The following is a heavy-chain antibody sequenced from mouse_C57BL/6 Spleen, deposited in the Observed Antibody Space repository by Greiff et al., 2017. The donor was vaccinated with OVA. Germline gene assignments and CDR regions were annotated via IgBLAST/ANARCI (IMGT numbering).Heavy chain of an antibody. Sequence: VQLQQPGAELVMPGASVKLSCKASGYTFTSYWMHWVKQRPGQGLEWIGEIDPSDSYTNYNQKFKGKSTLTVDKSSSTAYMQLSSLTSEDSAVYYCARFPDYYGSSLFDYWGQGTTLTVSS. D-gene: IGHD1-1*01. CDR2: IDPSDSYT. V-gene: IGHV1-69*01. J-gene: IGHJ2*01. CDR1: GYTFTSYW. CDR3: ARFPDYYGSSLFDY.